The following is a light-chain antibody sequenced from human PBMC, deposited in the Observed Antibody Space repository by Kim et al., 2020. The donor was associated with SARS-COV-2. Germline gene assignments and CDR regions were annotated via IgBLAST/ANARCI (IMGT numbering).Light chain of an antibody. V-gene: IGKV1-39*01. Sequence: DIQMTQSPSSLSASVRDRVTINCRASQSISSHLSWYQQRPGKPPKLLIYAASTLQSGVPSRFSGSGSGTDFTLTISSLQPEDFATYYCQQSYSTPQTFGQGTKLEI. CDR3: QQSYSTPQT. J-gene: IGKJ2*01. CDR2: AAS. CDR1: QSISSH.